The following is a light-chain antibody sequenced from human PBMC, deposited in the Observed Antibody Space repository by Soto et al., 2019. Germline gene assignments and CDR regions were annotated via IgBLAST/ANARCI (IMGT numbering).Light chain of an antibody. Sequence: DIHMTKSTSTLSGSVGDRVTITCRASQTISSWLAWYQQKPGKAPKLLIYKASTLKSGVPSRFSGSGSGTEFTLTISSLQSDDFATYYCQHYNSYSEEFGQGTKV. CDR2: KAS. CDR1: QTISSW. J-gene: IGKJ1*01. CDR3: QHYNSYSEE. V-gene: IGKV1-5*03.